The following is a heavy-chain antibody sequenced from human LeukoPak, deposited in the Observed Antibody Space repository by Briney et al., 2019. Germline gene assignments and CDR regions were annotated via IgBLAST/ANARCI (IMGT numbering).Heavy chain of an antibody. Sequence: PGGSLRLSCGASGFVFDDYGMSWVRRGPGKGLEWVSDINWNGGSTGYADSVKGRFTISRDNAKHSLYLQMNSLRAEDTALYYCARGVGATQHQYYFDYWGQGTLVTVSS. CDR1: GFVFDDYG. CDR3: ARGVGATQHQYYFDY. V-gene: IGHV3-20*04. J-gene: IGHJ4*02. D-gene: IGHD1-26*01. CDR2: INWNGGST.